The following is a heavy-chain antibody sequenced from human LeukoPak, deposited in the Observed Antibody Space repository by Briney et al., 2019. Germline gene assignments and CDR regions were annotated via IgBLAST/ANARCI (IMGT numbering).Heavy chain of an antibody. J-gene: IGHJ4*02. V-gene: IGHV4-39*01. CDR3: ARDHGDFVQHD. CDR1: GDSISSGNFY. CDR2: IYYNGIT. D-gene: IGHD4-17*01. Sequence: SETLSLTCTVSGDSISSGNFYWGWIRQPPGKEPQWIGSIYYNGITHYNPSLESRVTISADTSTNEFSLKLRSVTAADTAMYYCARDHGDFVQHDWGQGTLVTVSS.